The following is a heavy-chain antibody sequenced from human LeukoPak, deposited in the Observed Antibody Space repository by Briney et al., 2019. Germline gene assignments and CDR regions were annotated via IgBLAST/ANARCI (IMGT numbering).Heavy chain of an antibody. Sequence: PGGSLRLSCAASGFTFDDYAMHWVRQAPGKGLEWVSLISWDGGSTYYADSVKGRFTISRDNSKNSLYLQMNSLRAEDTALYYCAKGGAGQYMLFDYWGQGTLVTVSS. D-gene: IGHD3-16*01. V-gene: IGHV3-43D*04. CDR3: AKGGAGQYMLFDY. CDR1: GFTFDDYA. CDR2: ISWDGGST. J-gene: IGHJ4*02.